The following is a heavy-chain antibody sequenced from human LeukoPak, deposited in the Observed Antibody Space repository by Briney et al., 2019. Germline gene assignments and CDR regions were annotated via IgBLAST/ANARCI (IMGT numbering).Heavy chain of an antibody. CDR1: GFTFNNYA. V-gene: IGHV3-23*01. D-gene: IGHD2-15*01. CDR2: ISGSGGST. Sequence: GGSLRLSCAASGFTFNNYAMSWVRQAPGKGLEWVSAISGSGGSTYYADSVKGRFTISRDNSKNTLYLQMNSLRAEDTAVYYCAKSPLGYCSGGICPSWFDPWGQGTLVTVSS. CDR3: AKSPLGYCSGGICPSWFDP. J-gene: IGHJ5*02.